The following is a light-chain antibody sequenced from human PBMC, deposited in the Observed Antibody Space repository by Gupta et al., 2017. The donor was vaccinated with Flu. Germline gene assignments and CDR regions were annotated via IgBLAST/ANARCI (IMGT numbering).Light chain of an antibody. Sequence: EIVLTQSPATLSLSPGERATLSCRASQSVTSYLAWYQQKPGQAPRLLIYDTSNRATGIPARFSGSGCGTDFPLTISSLEQEDFAVYYCQQPSNWPPFTFGHGTKVDIK. J-gene: IGKJ3*01. CDR2: DTS. CDR1: QSVTSY. CDR3: QQPSNWPPFT. V-gene: IGKV3-11*01.